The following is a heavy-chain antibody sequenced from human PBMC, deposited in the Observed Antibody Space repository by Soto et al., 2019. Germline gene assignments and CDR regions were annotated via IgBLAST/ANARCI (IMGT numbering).Heavy chain of an antibody. CDR3: ARDMVSVWSGYEILGY. D-gene: IGHD5-12*01. J-gene: IGHJ4*02. CDR2: ISAYNGNT. CDR1: GYTFSSYH. V-gene: IGHV1-18*01. Sequence: ASVKVSCKASGYTFSSYHITWVRQAPGQGLEWMGWISAYNGNTNYAQNLQGRVTMTTDPSTSTAYMELRSLRSDDTAVYYCARDMVSVWSGYEILGYWGQGTLVTVSS.